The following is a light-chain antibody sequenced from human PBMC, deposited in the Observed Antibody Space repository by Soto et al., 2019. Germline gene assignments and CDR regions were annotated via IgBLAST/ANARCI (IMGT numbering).Light chain of an antibody. CDR1: RSDVGRYAY. Sequence: LTYPRPGSPYPRQSLTFSYTGTRSDVGRYAYVSWYQQHPGKAPKLIVYDVTERPSGVPDRFSGSKSGNTASLTISGLQAEDEADYSCCSFAGSFSYVFGTGSQVIVL. V-gene: IGLV2-11*01. CDR2: DVT. J-gene: IGLJ1*01. CDR3: CSFAGSFSYV.